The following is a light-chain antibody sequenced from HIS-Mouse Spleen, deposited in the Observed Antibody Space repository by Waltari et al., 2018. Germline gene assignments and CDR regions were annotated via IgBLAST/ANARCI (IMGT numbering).Light chain of an antibody. CDR3: QVWDSSSDHVV. CDR2: DDS. V-gene: IGLV3-21*03. Sequence: SYVLTQPPSVSVAPGKTARITCGGNNIGSKSVHWYQQKPGQAPLLVVYDDSDRPSWIPARFSGSNAGNTATLTISRVEAGDEADYYCQVWDSSSDHVVFGGGTKLTVL. CDR1: NIGSKS. J-gene: IGLJ2*01.